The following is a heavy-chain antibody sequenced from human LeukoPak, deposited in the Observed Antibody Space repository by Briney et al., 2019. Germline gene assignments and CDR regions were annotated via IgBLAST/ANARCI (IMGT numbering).Heavy chain of an antibody. CDR3: ARDRSVRTGSYAEGYSYYYGMDV. CDR2: VSSSSTYI. V-gene: IGHV3-21*04. D-gene: IGHD3-10*01. Sequence: GGSLRLSCAASGFTFSSYNMNWVRQAPGKGLEWVSSVSSSSTYIYYADSVKGRFTVSRDNAKNSLYLQMNSLRAEDTAVYYCARDRSVRTGSYAEGYSYYYGMDVWGQGTTVTVSS. CDR1: GFTFSSYN. J-gene: IGHJ6*02.